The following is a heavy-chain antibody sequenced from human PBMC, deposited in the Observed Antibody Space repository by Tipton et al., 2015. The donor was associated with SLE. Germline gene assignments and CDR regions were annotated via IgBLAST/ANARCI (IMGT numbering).Heavy chain of an antibody. CDR3: SLGVSITGITHYFYYMDV. Sequence: GSLRLSCAASGFSVSSNYMTWVRQAPGKGLEWVSIIYSSGSTYYADSVKGRFTISRDNSENTLYLQMNSLRAEDTAVYYCSLGVSITGITHYFYYMDVWGKGTTVTVSS. CDR2: IYSSGST. CDR1: GFSVSSNY. J-gene: IGHJ6*03. D-gene: IGHD1-7*01. V-gene: IGHV3-66*02.